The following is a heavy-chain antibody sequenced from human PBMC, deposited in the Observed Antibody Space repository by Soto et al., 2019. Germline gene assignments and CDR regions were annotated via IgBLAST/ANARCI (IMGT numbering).Heavy chain of an antibody. CDR3: ARDGSRPYCYYGMDV. CDR1: GYSFTTYG. CDR2: ISTYNGDT. V-gene: IGHV1-18*01. D-gene: IGHD3-16*02. J-gene: IGHJ6*02. Sequence: QVQLVQSGAEVKKPGASVKVSCKASGYSFTTYGISWVRQAPGQGLEWMGWISTYNGDTAYAQNLQGRATMTTDTSTTTAYKELRSLRYDDTAVYYCARDGSRPYCYYGMDVWGQGTTVTVSS.